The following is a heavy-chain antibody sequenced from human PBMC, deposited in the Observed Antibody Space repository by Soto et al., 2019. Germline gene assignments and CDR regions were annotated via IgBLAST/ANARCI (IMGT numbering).Heavy chain of an antibody. CDR3: ARVFHDSTDPRSTSIWYFDL. J-gene: IGHJ2*01. CDR1: GGTFSSYA. V-gene: IGHV1-69*12. D-gene: IGHD3-22*01. CDR2: IIPIFGTA. Sequence: QVQLVQSGAEVKKPGSSVKVSCKASGGTFSSYAISWVRQAPGQGLEWMGGIIPIFGTANYAQKFQGRVTITADEATSTAYMEPSSLRSEDTAVYYCARVFHDSTDPRSTSIWYFDLWGRGTLVTVSS.